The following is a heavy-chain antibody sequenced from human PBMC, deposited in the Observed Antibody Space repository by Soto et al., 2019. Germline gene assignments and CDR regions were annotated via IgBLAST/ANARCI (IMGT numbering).Heavy chain of an antibody. D-gene: IGHD2-8*01. CDR3: ARGTYPNGYFDY. J-gene: IGHJ4*02. CDR1: GYTFTSYA. CDR2: INAGNGNT. Sequence: ASVKVSCKASGYTFTSYAMHWVRQAPGQRLEWMGWINAGNGNTKYSQKFQGRVTITRDTSTSTVYMELSSLRSEDTAVYYCARGTYPNGYFDYWGQGTLVTVSS. V-gene: IGHV1-3*01.